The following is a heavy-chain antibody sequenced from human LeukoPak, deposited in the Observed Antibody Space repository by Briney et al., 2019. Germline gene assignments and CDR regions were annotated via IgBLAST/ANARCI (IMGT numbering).Heavy chain of an antibody. CDR2: IYYSGST. CDR3: ARERVRGYYYYMDV. D-gene: IGHD3-22*01. Sequence: SETLSLTCTVSGGSVSSSSYYWGWIRQPPGKGLGWIGSIYYSGSTYYNPSLKSRVTISIDTSKHQFSLKLSSVTAADTAVYYCARERVRGYYYYMDVWGKGTTVTVSS. V-gene: IGHV4-39*07. J-gene: IGHJ6*03. CDR1: GGSVSSSSYY.